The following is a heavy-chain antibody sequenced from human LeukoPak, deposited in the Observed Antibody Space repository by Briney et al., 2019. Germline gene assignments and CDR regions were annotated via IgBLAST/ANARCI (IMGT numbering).Heavy chain of an antibody. CDR1: GYTFTSYD. J-gene: IGHJ5*02. CDR2: MNPNSGNT. D-gene: IGHD2-2*01. CDR3: ARGSPSPLPAAISWFDP. Sequence: ASVKVSCKASGYTFTSYDINWVRQATGQGLEWMGWMNPNSGNTGYAQKFQGRGTITRNTSISKAYMELSRLRSEDTAVYYCARGSPSPLPAAISWFDPWGQGTLVTVSS. V-gene: IGHV1-8*01.